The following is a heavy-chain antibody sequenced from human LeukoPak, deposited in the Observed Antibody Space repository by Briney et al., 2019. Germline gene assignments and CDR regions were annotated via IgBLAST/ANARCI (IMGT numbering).Heavy chain of an antibody. CDR3: AKQKPTTFYAFDI. CDR2: ISYDGSNK. J-gene: IGHJ3*02. V-gene: IGHV3-30*18. D-gene: IGHD3-16*01. Sequence: GGSLRLSCAASGFTFSSYGMHWVRQAPGKGLEWVAVISYDGSNKYYADSVKGRFTISRDNSKNTLYLQMNSLRAEDTAVYYCAKQKPTTFYAFDIWGQGTMVTVSS. CDR1: GFTFSSYG.